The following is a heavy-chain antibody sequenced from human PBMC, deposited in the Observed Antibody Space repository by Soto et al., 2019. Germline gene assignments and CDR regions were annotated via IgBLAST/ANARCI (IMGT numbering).Heavy chain of an antibody. J-gene: IGHJ4*02. CDR1: GFSLSTTGVG. V-gene: IGHV2-5*02. D-gene: IGHD1-26*01. Sequence: QITVKETGPTLVKPTQTVTLTCTFSGFSLSTTGVGVGCVRQPPGKALEWLAVLYWDDDSGYRPSLKSRLTITKDTPIRQVVLTMTNMDHVDTATYYCVYRAGIGSYFPYWGQGVLVTVSS. CDR2: LYWDDDS. CDR3: VYRAGIGSYFPY.